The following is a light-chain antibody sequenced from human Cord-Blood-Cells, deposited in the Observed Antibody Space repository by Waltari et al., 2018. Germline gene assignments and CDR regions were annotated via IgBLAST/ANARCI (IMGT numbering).Light chain of an antibody. Sequence: EIVLTQSPGTLSLSPGERATLSCRASQSVSSSYLAWYQQKPGQAPRLLIYGASSRAAGIPDRFSGSWSGTDFTLTISRLEPVDFAVYYCQQYGSSPLTFGGGTKVEIK. J-gene: IGKJ4*01. CDR2: GAS. CDR3: QQYGSSPLT. CDR1: QSVSSSY. V-gene: IGKV3-20*01.